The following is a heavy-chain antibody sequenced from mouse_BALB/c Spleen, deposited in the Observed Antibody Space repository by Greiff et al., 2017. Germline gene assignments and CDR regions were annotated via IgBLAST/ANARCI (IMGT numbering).Heavy chain of an antibody. J-gene: IGHJ4*01. V-gene: IGHV1-14*01. CDR2: INPYNDGT. CDR3: ARMRNGNYYAMDY. D-gene: IGHD2-1*01. Sequence: EVQLQESGPELVKPGASVKMSCKASGYTFTSYVMHWVKQKPGQGLEWIGYINPYNDGTKYNEKFKGKATLTSDKSSSTAYMELSSLTSEDSAVYYCARMRNGNYYAMDYWGQGTSVTVSS. CDR1: GYTFTSYV.